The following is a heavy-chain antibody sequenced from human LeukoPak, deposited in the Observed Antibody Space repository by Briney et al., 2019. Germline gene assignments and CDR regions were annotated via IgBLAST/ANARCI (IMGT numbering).Heavy chain of an antibody. D-gene: IGHD3-9*01. J-gene: IGHJ6*02. CDR3: ARDRWDYNILTGFLNYDYGMDA. Sequence: ASVKVSCKASGYTFTGYYMHWVRQAPGQGLEWMGWINPNSGGTSYAQKFQGRVTMTRDTSISTAYMELSRLRSDDTAVYYCARDRWDYNILTGFLNYDYGMDAWGQGTTVTVSS. CDR2: INPNSGGT. CDR1: GYTFTGYY. V-gene: IGHV1-2*02.